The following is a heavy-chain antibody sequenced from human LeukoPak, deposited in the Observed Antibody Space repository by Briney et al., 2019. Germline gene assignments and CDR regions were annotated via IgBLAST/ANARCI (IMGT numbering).Heavy chain of an antibody. CDR2: IDQYGRAK. V-gene: IGHV3-7*04. D-gene: IGHD5-18*01. CDR1: GFTFSNYG. Sequence: GGSLRLSCAASGFTFSNYGMSWVRQAPGKGLEWVASIDQYGRAKYYVDSVRGRFTFSRDNTKNSLHLQMNSLRAEDTAVYYCARADSYGSILDYWGQGTRVIDSS. J-gene: IGHJ4*02. CDR3: ARADSYGSILDY.